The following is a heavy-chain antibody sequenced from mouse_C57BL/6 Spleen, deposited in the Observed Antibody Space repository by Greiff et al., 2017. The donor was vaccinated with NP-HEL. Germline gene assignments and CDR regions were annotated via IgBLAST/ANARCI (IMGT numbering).Heavy chain of an antibody. D-gene: IGHD4-1*01. CDR1: GYAFTNYL. CDR3: ARRSGTWGNYFDY. J-gene: IGHJ2*01. V-gene: IGHV1-54*01. CDR2: INPGSGGT. Sequence: QVQLQQSGAELVRPGPSVKVSCKASGYAFTNYLIEWVKQRPGQGLEWIGVINPGSGGTNYNEKFKGKATLTADKSSSTAYMQLSSLTSEDSAVYFCARRSGTWGNYFDYWGQGTTLTVSS.